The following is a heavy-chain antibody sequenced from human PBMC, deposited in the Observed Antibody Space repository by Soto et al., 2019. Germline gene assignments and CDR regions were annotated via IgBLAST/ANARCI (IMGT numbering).Heavy chain of an antibody. CDR2: INPNSGGT. D-gene: IGHD2-15*01. CDR3: ARGPLAAAADYYYGMDV. J-gene: IGHJ6*02. V-gene: IGHV1-2*04. CDR1: GYTFTGYY. Sequence: ASVKVSCKASGYTFTGYYMHWVRQAPGQGLGWMGWINPNSGGTNYAQKFQGWVTMTRDTSISTAYMELSRLRSDDTAVYYCARGPLAAAADYYYGMDVWGQGTTVTVSS.